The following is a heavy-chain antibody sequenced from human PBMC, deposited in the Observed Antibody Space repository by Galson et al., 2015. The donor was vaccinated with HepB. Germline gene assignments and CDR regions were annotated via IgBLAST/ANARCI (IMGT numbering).Heavy chain of an antibody. V-gene: IGHV3-48*02. D-gene: IGHD4-11*01. CDR3: ARDGLQPRWFFDL. CDR2: ISTTSTTI. CDR1: GFTFSGYS. J-gene: IGHJ2*01. Sequence: SLRLSCAASGFTFSGYSMNWVRHAPGKGLEWVSCISTTSTTIYYAGSVKGRFTISRDNAKKSLHLQMNSLRDEDTAVYYCARDGLQPRWFFDLWGRGTLVTVSS.